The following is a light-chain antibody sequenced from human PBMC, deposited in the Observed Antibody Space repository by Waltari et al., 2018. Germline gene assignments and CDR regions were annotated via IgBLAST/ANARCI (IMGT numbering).Light chain of an antibody. J-gene: IGKJ1*01. CDR3: QQYGTPPQT. V-gene: IGKV3-20*01. CDR2: GAS. CDR1: QTVSTYY. Sequence: IVLTQSPGTLSLSPGERATLYCRTSQTVSTYYLAWYQQKPGQAPRLLIYGASSRATGIPDRFSGSGSGRDFTLTISRLEPEDFAVYYCQQYGTPPQTFGQGTKVEIK.